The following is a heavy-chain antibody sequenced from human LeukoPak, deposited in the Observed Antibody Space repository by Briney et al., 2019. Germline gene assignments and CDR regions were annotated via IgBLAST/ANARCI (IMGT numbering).Heavy chain of an antibody. CDR1: GFTVSSNC. D-gene: IGHD3-22*01. Sequence: GGSLRLSCAASGFTVSSNCMSWVRQAPGKGLEWVSLICSGGNTYYADSVKGRFTISRDDSKNTLYLQMNSLRAEDTAVYYCAKGYYYDSSASLFDPWGQGTLVTVSS. V-gene: IGHV3-53*01. CDR3: AKGYYYDSSASLFDP. J-gene: IGHJ5*02. CDR2: ICSGGNT.